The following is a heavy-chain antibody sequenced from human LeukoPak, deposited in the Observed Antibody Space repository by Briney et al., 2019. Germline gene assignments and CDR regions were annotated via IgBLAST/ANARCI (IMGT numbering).Heavy chain of an antibody. CDR3: ASLTLDYYDSSGYYYAEYFQH. CDR2: IYTSGST. CDR1: GGSINSYY. V-gene: IGHV4-4*08. J-gene: IGHJ1*01. Sequence: PSETLSLTCTVSGGSINSYYWSWIRQPPGKGLEWIGYIYTSGSTNYNPSLKSRVTMSVDTSKNQFSLKLSSVTAADTAVYYCASLTLDYYDSSGYYYAEYFQHWGQGTLVTVSS. D-gene: IGHD3-22*01.